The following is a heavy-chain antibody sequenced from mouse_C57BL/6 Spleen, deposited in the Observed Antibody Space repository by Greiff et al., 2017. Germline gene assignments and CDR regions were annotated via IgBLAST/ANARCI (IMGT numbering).Heavy chain of an antibody. V-gene: IGHV1-7*01. CDR2: INPSSGYT. CDR3: ARAGDGSNYFDY. Sequence: VQLQQSGAELAKPGASVKLSCKASGYTFTSYWLHWVKQRPGQGLEWIGYINPSSGYTKYNQKFKDKATLTADKSSSTTYMQLSSLTYEDAAVYYGARAGDGSNYFDYWGQGTTLTVSS. J-gene: IGHJ2*01. CDR1: GYTFTSYW. D-gene: IGHD1-1*01.